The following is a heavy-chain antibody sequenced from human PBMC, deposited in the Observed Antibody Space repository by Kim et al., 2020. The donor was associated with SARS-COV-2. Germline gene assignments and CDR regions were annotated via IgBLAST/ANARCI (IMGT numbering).Heavy chain of an antibody. Sequence: ASVKVSCESSGYSFTSYAVHWVRQAPGQSLEWMGWINTADGNTKYSQKFQGRVTITRDTFASTAYMELSSLRSEDSAVYYCARMSEPLALRYFYYYAMDVWGQGTTVTVSS. CDR3: ARMSEPLALRYFYYYAMDV. CDR1: GYSFTSYA. D-gene: IGHD6-6*01. CDR2: INTADGNT. V-gene: IGHV1-3*04. J-gene: IGHJ6*02.